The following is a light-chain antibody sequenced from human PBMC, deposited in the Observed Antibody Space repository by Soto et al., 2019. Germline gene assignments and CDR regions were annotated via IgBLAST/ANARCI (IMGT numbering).Light chain of an antibody. CDR1: SSDVGGYNC. V-gene: IGLV2-14*01. CDR2: EVS. CDR3: SSYTSSSILV. J-gene: IGLJ1*01. Sequence: QSALTQPASVSGSPGQSMTISCTGTSSDVGGYNCVSWYQQHPGKAPKLMIYEVSNRPSGVSNRFSGSKSGNTASLTISGLQAEDEADYYCSSYTSSSILVFGTGTKPTVL.